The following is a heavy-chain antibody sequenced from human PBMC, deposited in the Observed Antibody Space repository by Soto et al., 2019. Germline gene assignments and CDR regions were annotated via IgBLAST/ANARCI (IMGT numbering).Heavy chain of an antibody. D-gene: IGHD1-26*01. Sequence: QPGGSLRLSCAASGFTFDDYAMHWVRQAPGKGLEWVSGISWNSGSIGYADSVKGRFTISRDNAKNSLYLQMNSLRAEDTALYYCAKDIGEGEWEHRDDAFDIWGQGTMVTVSS. CDR2: ISWNSGSI. CDR1: GFTFDDYA. CDR3: AKDIGEGEWEHRDDAFDI. V-gene: IGHV3-9*01. J-gene: IGHJ3*02.